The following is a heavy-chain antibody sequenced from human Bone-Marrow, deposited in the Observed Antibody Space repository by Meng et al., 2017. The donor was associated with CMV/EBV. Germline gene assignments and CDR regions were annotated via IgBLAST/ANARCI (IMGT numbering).Heavy chain of an antibody. D-gene: IGHD1-26*01. CDR1: GYTFTSYG. Sequence: ASVKVSCKASGYTFTSYGISWVRQAPGQGLEWMGWISAYNGNTNYAQKLQGRVTMTTDTSTSTAYMELRSLRSDDTAVHYCARDQVIWGATPALDYYYGMDVWGQGTTVTVSS. V-gene: IGHV1-18*01. CDR2: ISAYNGNT. CDR3: ARDQVIWGATPALDYYYGMDV. J-gene: IGHJ6*02.